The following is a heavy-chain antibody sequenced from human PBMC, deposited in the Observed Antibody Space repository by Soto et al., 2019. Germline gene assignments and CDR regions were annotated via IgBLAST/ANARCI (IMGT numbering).Heavy chain of an antibody. J-gene: IGHJ4*02. CDR2: ISYDGSNK. Sequence: QVQLVESGGGVVQPGRSLRLSCAASGFTVSSYAMHWVRQAPGKGLEWVAVISYDGSNKYYADSVKGRFTISRDNSKNTLYLPTSRPRAEATAVYYCAGARERGWLVISQHFASWGQGTLVTVSS. D-gene: IGHD6-19*01. CDR1: GFTVSSYA. CDR3: AGARERGWLVISQHFAS. V-gene: IGHV3-30-3*01.